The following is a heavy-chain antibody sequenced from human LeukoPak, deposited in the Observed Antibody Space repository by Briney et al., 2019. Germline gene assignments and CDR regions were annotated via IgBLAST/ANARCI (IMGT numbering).Heavy chain of an antibody. CDR2: IYYSGST. CDR3: AGRAARMDFDF. Sequence: NPSETLSLTCTVSGGSISSGGYYWSWIRQHPGKGLEWIGSIYYSGSTYYNPSLKSRVTTSIDTSKNQFSLKLSSVTAADTAVYYCAGRAARMDFDFWGQGTLVTVSS. D-gene: IGHD6-6*01. J-gene: IGHJ4*02. CDR1: GGSISSGGYY. V-gene: IGHV4-31*03.